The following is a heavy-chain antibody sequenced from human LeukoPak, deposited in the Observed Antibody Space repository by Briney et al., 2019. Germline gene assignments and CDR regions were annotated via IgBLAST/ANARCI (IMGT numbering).Heavy chain of an antibody. J-gene: IGHJ1*01. Sequence: PGGSLRLSCAASGFTFSSYAMSWVRQAPGKGLEWVGRIKSNTDDGTADYAAPVKGRLTISRDDSKNTLYLQMSSLKTEDTAVYYCATEWSSGYPALEYFQHWGQGTLVTVSS. CDR1: GFTFSSYA. CDR2: IKSNTDDGTA. CDR3: ATEWSSGYPALEYFQH. V-gene: IGHV3-15*01. D-gene: IGHD3-16*01.